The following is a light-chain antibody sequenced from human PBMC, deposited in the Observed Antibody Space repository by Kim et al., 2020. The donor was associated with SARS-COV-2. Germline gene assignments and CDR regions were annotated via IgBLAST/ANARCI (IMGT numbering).Light chain of an antibody. V-gene: IGKV2-24*01. CDR2: TIS. J-gene: IGKJ2*03. CDR3: LLATEFPIS. Sequence: HPGSISCTSSQSLVHSDGTTYFSWLQPRASQPPRLLIYTISNRFSFVPDRFSGSRAATDFTLKISRVEAEDVGVYSCLLATEFPISFGQGTKLEI. CDR1: QSLVHSDGTTY.